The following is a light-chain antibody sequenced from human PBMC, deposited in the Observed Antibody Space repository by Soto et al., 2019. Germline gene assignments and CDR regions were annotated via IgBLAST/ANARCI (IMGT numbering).Light chain of an antibody. Sequence: EILLTQSPATLSLSPGERATLSCRASQSVSSYLAWYQQKPGQAPRLLIYDASSRATGIPARFSGSGSGTDFTLTISSLEPEDFAVYYCQQRRNLPAFGGGNQVDIX. J-gene: IGKJ4*01. CDR1: QSVSSY. V-gene: IGKV3-11*01. CDR2: DAS. CDR3: QQRRNLPA.